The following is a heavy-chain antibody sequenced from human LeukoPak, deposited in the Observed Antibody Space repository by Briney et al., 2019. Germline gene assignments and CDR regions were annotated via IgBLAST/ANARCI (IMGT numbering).Heavy chain of an antibody. J-gene: IGHJ4*02. CDR3: ARDQGYRYGYGDFDY. V-gene: IGHV1-69*13. Sequence: SVKVSCKASGGTFRSYAISRVRQAPGQGLEWMGGIIPIFGTANYAQKFQGRVTITADESTSTAYMELSSLRSEDTAVYYCARDQGYRYGYGDFDYWGQGTLVTVSS. CDR2: IIPIFGTA. D-gene: IGHD5-18*01. CDR1: GGTFRSYA.